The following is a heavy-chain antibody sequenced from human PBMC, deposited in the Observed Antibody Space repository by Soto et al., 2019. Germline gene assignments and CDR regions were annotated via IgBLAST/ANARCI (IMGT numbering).Heavy chain of an antibody. Sequence: GESLKISCAASGFTFSDYYMSWIRQAPGKGPEWVSYISSISSYTNYADSVKGRFTISRDNAKNSLYLQMNSLRAGDTAVYYCARYIYGYVDYWGQGTLVTVSS. D-gene: IGHD5-18*01. CDR3: ARYIYGYVDY. CDR2: ISSISSYT. J-gene: IGHJ4*02. CDR1: GFTFSDYY. V-gene: IGHV3-11*06.